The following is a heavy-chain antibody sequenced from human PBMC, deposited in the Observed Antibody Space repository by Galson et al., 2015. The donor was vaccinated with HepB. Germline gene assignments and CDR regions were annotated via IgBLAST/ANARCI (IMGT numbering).Heavy chain of an antibody. V-gene: IGHV6-1*01. J-gene: IGHJ5*02. CDR3: ARAFKKDLWIGHLGS. CDR1: GDSVSSNSAA. Sequence: CAISGDSVSSNSAAWNWIRQSPSRGLEWLGRTYYRSKWYNDYEDSVKSRITIKPDTSRNQFSLQLNSVTPEDTAVYYCARAFKKDLWIGHLGSWGQGTLVTVSS. CDR2: TYYRSKWYN. D-gene: IGHD3-3*01.